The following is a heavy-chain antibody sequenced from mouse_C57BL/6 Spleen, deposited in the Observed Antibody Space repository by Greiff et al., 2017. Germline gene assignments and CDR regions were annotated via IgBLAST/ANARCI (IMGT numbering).Heavy chain of an antibody. CDR1: GFTFSSYA. Sequence: EVMLVESGEGLVKPGGSLKLSCAAYGFTFSSYAMSWVRQTPEKRLEWVAYISSGGDYIYYADTVKGRFTISRDNARNTLYLQMSSLKSEDTAMYYCTRDRDYYFDYWGQGTTLTVSS. V-gene: IGHV5-9-1*02. J-gene: IGHJ2*01. CDR2: ISSGGDYI. CDR3: TRDRDYYFDY.